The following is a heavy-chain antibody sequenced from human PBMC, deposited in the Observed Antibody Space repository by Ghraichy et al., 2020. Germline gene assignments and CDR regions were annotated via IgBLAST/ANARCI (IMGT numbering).Heavy chain of an antibody. V-gene: IGHV3-23*01. CDR2: ISGSGGST. Sequence: GGSLRLSCAASGFTFSSYAMSWVRQAPGKGMEWVSAISGSGGSTYYADSLKGRFTISRDNAKNSLYLQMNSLRAEDTALYYCAKDVNLLAVAFDIWGQGTMVTVSS. CDR1: GFTFSSYA. J-gene: IGHJ3*02. D-gene: IGHD2-15*01. CDR3: AKDVNLLAVAFDI.